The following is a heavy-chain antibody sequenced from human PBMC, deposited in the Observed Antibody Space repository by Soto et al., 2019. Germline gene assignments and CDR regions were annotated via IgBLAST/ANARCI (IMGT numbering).Heavy chain of an antibody. J-gene: IGHJ5*02. CDR3: ARAFYYEVAGWFDP. CDR2: IFRSGNT. V-gene: IGHV4-38-2*01. D-gene: IGHD3-22*01. Sequence: PSETLSLTCAVSGCSISNGYYWGWIRQPPGKGLEWIGSIFRSGNTYYNPSLKSRVTISVDTSKNQFSLKLDSVTAADTAVYSCARAFYYEVAGWFDPWGPGTLVTVSS. CDR1: GCSISNGYY.